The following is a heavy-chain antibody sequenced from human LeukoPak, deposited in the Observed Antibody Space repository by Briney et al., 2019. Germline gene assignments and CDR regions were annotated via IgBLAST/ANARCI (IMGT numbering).Heavy chain of an antibody. CDR3: ATVDTTMGVYVDY. V-gene: IGHV1-46*01. Sequence: ASVKVSCKASGYTFIHDHVHWVRQAPGQGLEWIGILNPSGGNTIYAPKFQGRLTMTRDTSTTTVYMELSSLRSEDTAVYYCATVDTTMGVYVDYWGQGTLVTVSS. CDR1: GYTFIHDH. CDR2: LNPSGGNT. J-gene: IGHJ4*02. D-gene: IGHD5-18*01.